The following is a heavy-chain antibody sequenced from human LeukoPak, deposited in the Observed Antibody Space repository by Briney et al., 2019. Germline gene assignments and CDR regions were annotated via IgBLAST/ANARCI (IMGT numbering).Heavy chain of an antibody. CDR2: ISGSGLTT. CDR3: AKERREQSRDNYFDY. J-gene: IGHJ4*02. D-gene: IGHD1-26*01. V-gene: IGHV3-23*01. CDR1: GFTFSNYA. Sequence: PGGSLRLSCVASGFTFSNYAMSWVRLAPGRGLEWVSVISGSGLTTFYADSVKGRFTISRDNSKNTLYLQTNSLRAEDTAVYYCAKERREQSRDNYFDYWGQGTLVTVSS.